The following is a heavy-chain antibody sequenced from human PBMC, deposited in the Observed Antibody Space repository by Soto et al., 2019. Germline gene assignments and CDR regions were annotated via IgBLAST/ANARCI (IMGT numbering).Heavy chain of an antibody. J-gene: IGHJ5*02. CDR1: GFTFSSYA. Sequence: VGSLRLSCAASGFTFSSYAMSWVRQAPGKGLEWVSAISGSGGSTYYADSVKGRFTISRDNSKNTLYLQMNSLRAEDTAVYYCAKGVVPDAESDCFDPWGQGTLVTVSS. D-gene: IGHD2-2*01. V-gene: IGHV3-23*01. CDR2: ISGSGGST. CDR3: AKGVVPDAESDCFDP.